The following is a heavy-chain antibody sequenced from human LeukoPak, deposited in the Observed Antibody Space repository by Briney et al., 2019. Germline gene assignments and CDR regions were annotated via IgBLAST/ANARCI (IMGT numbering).Heavy chain of an antibody. V-gene: IGHV1-69*04. CDR1: GGTFSSYT. J-gene: IGHJ4*02. CDR2: IIPILGIA. Sequence: GSSVKVSCKASGGTFSSYTISWVRQAPGQGLEWMGRIIPILGIATYAQKFQGRVTITADKSTSTAYMELSSLRSEDTAAYYCARDRGQQPLLLGFDYWGQGTLVTVSS. CDR3: ARDRGQQPLLLGFDY. D-gene: IGHD6-13*01.